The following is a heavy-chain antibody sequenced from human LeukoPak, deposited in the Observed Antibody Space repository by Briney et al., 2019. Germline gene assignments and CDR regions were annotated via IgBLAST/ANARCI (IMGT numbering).Heavy chain of an antibody. V-gene: IGHV3-30*02. Sequence: PGGSLRLSCAASGFTFSSYGMHSVRQAPGKGLEWVTFIRYDGTNKYYADSVKGRFTISRDNSKNTLYLQVNSLRAEDTAVYYCAKEGYCSGGSCQRIDYWGQGTLVTVSS. D-gene: IGHD2-15*01. CDR3: AKEGYCSGGSCQRIDY. CDR2: IRYDGTNK. J-gene: IGHJ4*02. CDR1: GFTFSSYG.